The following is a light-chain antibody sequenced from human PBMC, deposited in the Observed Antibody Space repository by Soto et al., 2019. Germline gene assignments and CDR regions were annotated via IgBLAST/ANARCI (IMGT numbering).Light chain of an antibody. CDR3: QQYNKWPPYT. Sequence: EIWMMQSPATLSVSPGERATLSCMAIQSVSSNWAWYQQKPGQDPRLLIYGAATRATGIPARFSGSGSGTEFTLSIRSLQSKDVAVYYCQQYNKWPPYTFGQATKLEIK. J-gene: IGKJ2*01. V-gene: IGKV3-15*01. CDR2: GAA. CDR1: QSVSSN.